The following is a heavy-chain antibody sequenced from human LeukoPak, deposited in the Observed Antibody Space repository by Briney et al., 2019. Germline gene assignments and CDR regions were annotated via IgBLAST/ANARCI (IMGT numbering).Heavy chain of an antibody. D-gene: IGHD3-10*01. V-gene: IGHV1-18*01. CDR1: GYSFISYG. CDR2: ISAYNGDT. CDR3: ARSQTGSGSYFSSSDY. J-gene: IGHJ4*02. Sequence: ASVKVSCKASGYSFISYGISWVRQAPGQGLEWMGWISAYNGDTNYAQKFQGRVTMTTDTSTNTAYMELRSLRSDDTAVYSCARSQTGSGSYFSSSDYWGQATLPTVYS.